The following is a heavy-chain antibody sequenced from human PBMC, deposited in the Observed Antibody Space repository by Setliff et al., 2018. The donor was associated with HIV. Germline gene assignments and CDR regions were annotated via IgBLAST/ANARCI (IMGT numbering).Heavy chain of an antibody. V-gene: IGHV3-74*03. CDR2: ISPDGSST. CDR1: GFTFSSSW. Sequence: GGSLRLSCAGSGFTFSSSWIHWVRQTAGKGLLWVSRISPDGSSTMYADSVKSRFTISRDNAKNTVYLQMNSLRAEDTGVYYCVRVVTFFSTGPHFDPWGQGTLVTVSS. CDR3: VRVVTFFSTGPHFDP. J-gene: IGHJ5*02. D-gene: IGHD2-21*02.